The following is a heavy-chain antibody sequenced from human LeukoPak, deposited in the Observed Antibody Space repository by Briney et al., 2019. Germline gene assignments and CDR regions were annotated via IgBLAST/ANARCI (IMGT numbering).Heavy chain of an antibody. CDR2: MNPNSGNT. J-gene: IGHJ5*02. CDR3: ARGVHDYVLWFDP. Sequence: GASVKVSCKASGYTFTSYDINCVRQATGQGLEWMGWMNPNSGNTGYAQKFQGRVTMTSNTSISTAYMELSSLRSEDTAAYYCARGVHDYVLWFDPWGQGTLVTVSS. CDR1: GYTFTSYD. D-gene: IGHD3-16*01. V-gene: IGHV1-8*01.